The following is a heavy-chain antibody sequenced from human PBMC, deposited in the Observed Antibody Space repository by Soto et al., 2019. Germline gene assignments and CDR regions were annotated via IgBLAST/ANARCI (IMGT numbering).Heavy chain of an antibody. CDR3: ARDLGAEPKDYGDLWYFDL. CDR2: ISSSSSTI. J-gene: IGHJ2*01. V-gene: IGHV3-48*01. CDR1: GFTFSSYS. Sequence: GGSLRLSCAAPGFTFSSYSMNWVRQAPGKGLEWVSYISSSSSTIYYADSVKGRFTISRDNAKNSLYLQMNSLRAEDTAVYYCARDLGAEPKDYGDLWYFDLWGRGTLVTVS. D-gene: IGHD4-17*01.